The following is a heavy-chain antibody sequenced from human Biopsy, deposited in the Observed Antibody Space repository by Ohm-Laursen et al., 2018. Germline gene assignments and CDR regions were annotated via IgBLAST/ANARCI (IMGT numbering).Heavy chain of an antibody. CDR2: ISGSSTS. CDR3: ARDLYDFCGGCPFDP. CDR1: RFPFSSDA. V-gene: IGHV3-23*01. D-gene: IGHD3-3*01. J-gene: IGHJ5*02. Sequence: SLRLSCTASRFPFSSDAMSWVRQAPGKGLEWVSAISGSSTSYYADSVKGRFTISRDNSRNTLYLQMNSLRADDTAMYYRARDLYDFCGGCPFDPWGQGTLVTVSP.